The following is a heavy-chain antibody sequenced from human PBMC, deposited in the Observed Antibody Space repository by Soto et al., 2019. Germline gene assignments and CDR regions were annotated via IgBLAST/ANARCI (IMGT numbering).Heavy chain of an antibody. D-gene: IGHD3-10*01. Sequence: SETLSLTCTVSGGSISSYYWSWIRQPPGKGLEWIGYIYYSGSTNYNPSLKSRVTISVDTSKNQFSLKLSSVTAADTAVYYWARDLSRGKNWFDPWGQGTLVTVSS. V-gene: IGHV4-59*01. CDR2: IYYSGST. CDR3: ARDLSRGKNWFDP. J-gene: IGHJ5*02. CDR1: GGSISSYY.